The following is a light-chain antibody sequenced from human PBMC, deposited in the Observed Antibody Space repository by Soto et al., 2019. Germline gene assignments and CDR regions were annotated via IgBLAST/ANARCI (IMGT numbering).Light chain of an antibody. J-gene: IGLJ3*02. CDR2: EVS. CDR1: SSDVGGYNY. V-gene: IGLV2-14*01. CDR3: SSYTPGRTHWV. Sequence: QSALTQPASVSGSPGQSITISCTGTSSDVGGYNYVSWYQQHPGKAPKFMIYEVSNRPSGVSNRFSGSKSGNTASLTIAGPQAEDEADYYCSSYTPGRTHWVFGGGTKLTVL.